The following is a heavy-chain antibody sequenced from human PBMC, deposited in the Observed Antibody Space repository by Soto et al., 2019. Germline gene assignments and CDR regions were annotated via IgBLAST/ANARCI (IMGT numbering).Heavy chain of an antibody. CDR2: ISSSSSVI. D-gene: IGHD7-27*01. J-gene: IGHJ6*03. CDR3: ARDLSWGSNWYYYMDV. V-gene: IGHV3-48*01. CDR1: GFILSDCA. Sequence: EVQLVESGGGLVQPGGSLRLSCATSGFILSDCAMNWVRQAPGKGLEWVSYISSSSSVIDYADPVKGRFTVSRDNARNSLDLQMNSLRAEDTAVYYCARDLSWGSNWYYYMDVWGKGTTVTVSS.